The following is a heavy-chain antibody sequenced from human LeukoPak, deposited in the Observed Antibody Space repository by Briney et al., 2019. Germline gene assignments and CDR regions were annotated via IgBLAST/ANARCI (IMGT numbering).Heavy chain of an antibody. CDR2: IKQDGSGK. V-gene: IGHV3-7*01. CDR3: ARENWEKYNDFWSGYLTD. Sequence: GGSLRLSCAASGFTFSSYWMSWVRQAPGKGLEWVANIKQDGSGKYYVDSVKGRFTISRDNAKNSLYLQMNCLRAEDTAVYYWARENWEKYNDFWSGYLTDWGQGTLVTVSS. CDR1: GFTFSSYW. D-gene: IGHD3-3*01. J-gene: IGHJ4*02.